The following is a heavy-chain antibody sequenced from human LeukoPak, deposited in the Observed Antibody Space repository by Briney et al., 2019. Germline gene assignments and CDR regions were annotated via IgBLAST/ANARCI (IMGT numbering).Heavy chain of an antibody. CDR2: MSPNSGDT. CDR1: GYTFTNYD. Sequence: ASVTVSCKASGYTFTNYDINWVRQATGRGLEWMGWMSPNSGDTGYAQNFQGRVTLTRDTSISTAYMELSSLKSEDTAVYYCARNYYGSGSFENWGQGTLVTVSS. V-gene: IGHV1-8*01. CDR3: ARNYYGSGSFEN. J-gene: IGHJ4*02. D-gene: IGHD3-10*01.